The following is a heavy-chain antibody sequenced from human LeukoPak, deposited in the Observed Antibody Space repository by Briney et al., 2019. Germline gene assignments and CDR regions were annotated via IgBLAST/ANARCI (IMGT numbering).Heavy chain of an antibody. V-gene: IGHV4-34*01. CDR3: ARGGYCSGGSCYATYGY. J-gene: IGHJ4*02. CDR2: INHSGST. CDR1: GGSISGYY. Sequence: SETLSLTCTVSGGSISGYYWSWIRQPPGKGLEWIGEINHSGSTNYNPSLKSRVTISVDTSKNQFSLKLSSVTAADTAVYYCARGGYCSGGSCYATYGYWGQGTLVTVSS. D-gene: IGHD2-15*01.